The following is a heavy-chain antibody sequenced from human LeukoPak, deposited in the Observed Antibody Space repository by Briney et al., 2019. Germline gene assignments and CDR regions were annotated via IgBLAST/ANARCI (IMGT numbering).Heavy chain of an antibody. CDR1: GFSFNIYW. J-gene: IGHJ3*02. D-gene: IGHD2-2*02. V-gene: IGHV3-7*01. Sequence: GGSLRLSCAASGFSFNIYWMSWVRQAPGKGPEGVANIDEDGSEKYYVDSVKGRFTISRDNAKNSLYLQMNSLRAEDTAVYYCARKGGSCSSNRCYTRAFDIWGQGTMVTVSS. CDR3: ARKGGSCSSNRCYTRAFDI. CDR2: IDEDGSEK.